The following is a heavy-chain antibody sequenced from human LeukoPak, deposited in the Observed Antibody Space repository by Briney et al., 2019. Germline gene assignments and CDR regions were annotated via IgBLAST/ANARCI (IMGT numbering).Heavy chain of an antibody. D-gene: IGHD5-18*01. J-gene: IGHJ6*03. V-gene: IGHV1-46*01. CDR1: GYTFTSYY. CDR2: INPSGGST. CDR3: AREWGGDTAMDADYYYYMDV. Sequence: ASVKVSCKASGYTFTSYYMHWVRQVPGQGLEWMGIINPSGGSTSYAQKFQGRVTMTRDMSTSTVYMELSSLRSEDTAVYYCAREWGGDTAMDADYYYYMDVWGKGTTVTVSS.